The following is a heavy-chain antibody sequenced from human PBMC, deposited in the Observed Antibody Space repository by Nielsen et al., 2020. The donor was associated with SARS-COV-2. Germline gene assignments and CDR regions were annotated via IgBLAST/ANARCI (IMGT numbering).Heavy chain of an antibody. D-gene: IGHD1-26*01. CDR2: ISAYNGNT. CDR3: ARDQGWELRY. CDR1: GYTFTSYG. J-gene: IGHJ4*02. V-gene: IGHV1-18*01. Sequence: ASVKVSCKASGYTFTSYGISWVRQAPGQGLEWMGWISAYNGNTNYAQKFQGRVTMTRNTSISTAYMELSSLRSEDTAVYYCARDQGWELRYWGQGTLVTVSS.